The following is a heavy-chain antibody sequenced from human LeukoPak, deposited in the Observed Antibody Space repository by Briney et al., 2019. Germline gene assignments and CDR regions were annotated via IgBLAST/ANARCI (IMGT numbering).Heavy chain of an antibody. CDR3: ANFYGGKGY. Sequence: GGSLRLSCAASGVNLSIYAMSCVRQAPGKGLEWFSAISGSGGSTFYEDSVKGRFTISRDNTKTTLYLQKNSPRAEATAVYYGANFYGGKGYWGQGTLVTVSS. CDR1: GVNLSIYA. V-gene: IGHV3-23*01. CDR2: ISGSGGST. J-gene: IGHJ4*02. D-gene: IGHD4-23*01.